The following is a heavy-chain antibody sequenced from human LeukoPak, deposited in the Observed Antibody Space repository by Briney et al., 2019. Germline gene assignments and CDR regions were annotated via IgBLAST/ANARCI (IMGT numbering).Heavy chain of an antibody. Sequence: GGSLRLSCAASGFIFSSYWMHWVRQAPGKGLVWVSRINSDGSSTSYADSVKGRFTISRDNAKNTLYLQMNSLRAEDTAVYYCARELPSGWYRRDDAFDIWGQGTMVTVSS. D-gene: IGHD6-19*01. J-gene: IGHJ3*02. CDR3: ARELPSGWYRRDDAFDI. V-gene: IGHV3-74*01. CDR1: GFIFSSYW. CDR2: INSDGSST.